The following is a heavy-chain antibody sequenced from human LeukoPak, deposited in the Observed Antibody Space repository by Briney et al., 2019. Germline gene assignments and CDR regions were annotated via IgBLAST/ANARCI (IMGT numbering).Heavy chain of an antibody. CDR3: ARFITVVTSGAFGI. V-gene: IGHV3-7*05. CDR2: IKQDGSEK. CDR1: GFTYSSYW. Sequence: GSLRLSCAASGFTYSSYWMTWVRQATGKGLEWVANIKQDGSEKYYVDSVKGRFTISRDNAKSSLFLQMNSLRAADTAMYYCARFITVVTSGAFGIWGQGTMVTVSS. D-gene: IGHD4-23*01. J-gene: IGHJ3*02.